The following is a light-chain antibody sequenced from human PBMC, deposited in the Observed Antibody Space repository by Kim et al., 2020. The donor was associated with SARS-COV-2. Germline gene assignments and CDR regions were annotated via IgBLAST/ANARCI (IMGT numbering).Light chain of an antibody. J-gene: IGLJ3*02. Sequence: QSALTQPPSVSGSPGQSVTISCSGTTIDIGNNVLVSWYQQPPGAAPTLFLYEVTNRRAGVPARFSASKSGNTASLTISGLQPEDEADYYCTSFADNSLLFGGGTQLTVL. CDR3: TSFADNSLL. V-gene: IGLV2-18*02. CDR1: TIDIGNNVL. CDR2: EVT.